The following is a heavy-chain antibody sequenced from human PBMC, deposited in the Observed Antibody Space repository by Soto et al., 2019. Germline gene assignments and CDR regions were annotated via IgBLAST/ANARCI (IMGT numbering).Heavy chain of an antibody. D-gene: IGHD3-22*01. J-gene: IGHJ3*02. V-gene: IGHV4-59*08. CDR2: IYYTGST. CDR1: GGSISDYY. Sequence: PSETLSLTCTVSGGSISDYYWSWIRQPPGKGLEWVGYIYYTGSTTYNPSLKSRLTLSVDTSKNQFSLKLRSVSAADTAVYYCARVGYYDGSGYNAFNIWGQGTMVTVSS. CDR3: ARVGYYDGSGYNAFNI.